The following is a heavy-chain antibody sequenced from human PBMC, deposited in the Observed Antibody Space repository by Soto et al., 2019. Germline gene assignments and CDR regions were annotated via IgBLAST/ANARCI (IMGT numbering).Heavy chain of an antibody. CDR2: ISNDETKK. CDR1: GFFFNTYA. Sequence: GGSLRLSCAASGFFFNTYAVHWVRQAPGKGLEWVAVISNDETKKYFADSVKGRVSISRDSSKNTVYLQMDSLRAEDTAVYYCARSIAVAGLDYWGPGTLVTVSS. J-gene: IGHJ4*02. D-gene: IGHD6-19*01. CDR3: ARSIAVAGLDY. V-gene: IGHV3-30-3*01.